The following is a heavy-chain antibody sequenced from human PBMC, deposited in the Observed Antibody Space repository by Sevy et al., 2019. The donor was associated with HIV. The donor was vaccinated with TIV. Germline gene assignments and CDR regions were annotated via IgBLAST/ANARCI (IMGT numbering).Heavy chain of an antibody. CDR2: IIPIFGTA. J-gene: IGHJ4*02. D-gene: IGHD2-15*01. Sequence: ASVKVSCKASGGTFSSYAISWVRQAPGQGLEWMGGIIPIFGTANYAQKFQGRVTITADESTSTAYMELSSLRSEDAAVYYCARGGQEGRGYCSGGSCLYYFDYWGQGTLVTVSS. CDR1: GGTFSSYA. V-gene: IGHV1-69*13. CDR3: ARGGQEGRGYCSGGSCLYYFDY.